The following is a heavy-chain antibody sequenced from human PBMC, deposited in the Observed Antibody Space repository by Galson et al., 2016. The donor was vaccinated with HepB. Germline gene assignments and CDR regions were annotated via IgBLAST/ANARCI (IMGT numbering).Heavy chain of an antibody. Sequence: SLRLSCAASGFVFSNFGLSWVRQAPGKGLEWVASISPSRTTYYSDSVRGRFTISRDNSNNTLYLQMNSLRAEDTAVYYCAKERLVRRIFDHWGQGTLLTVSS. CDR2: ISPSRTT. CDR3: AKERLVRRIFDH. V-gene: IGHV3-23*01. CDR1: GFVFSNFG. D-gene: IGHD1-1*01. J-gene: IGHJ4*02.